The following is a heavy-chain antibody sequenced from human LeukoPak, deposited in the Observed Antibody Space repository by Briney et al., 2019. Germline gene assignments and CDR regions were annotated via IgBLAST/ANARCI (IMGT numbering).Heavy chain of an antibody. V-gene: IGHV4-59*10. CDR2: IYTSGST. D-gene: IGHD5-12*01. CDR3: ARVDLRAAYFDY. CDR1: GVTFSSYY. J-gene: IGHJ4*02. Sequence: SETLSLTCAVSGVTFSSYYWSWIRQPAGKGLEWIGRIYTSGSTGYNPSLKSRVTMSVDTSKNQFSLKLSSVTAADTAVYYCARVDLRAAYFDYWGQGTLVTVSS.